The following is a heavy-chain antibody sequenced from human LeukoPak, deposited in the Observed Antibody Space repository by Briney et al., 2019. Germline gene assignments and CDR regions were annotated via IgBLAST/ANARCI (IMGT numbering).Heavy chain of an antibody. CDR2: IVVGSGNT. Sequence: SVKVSCKASGFTFSSSTMQWVRQARGQRLEWIGWIVVGSGNTNYAQKFQERVTITRDMSTSTAYMELSSLTSEDTAVFYCAADGPADLFDGSEDPPRDAFEIWGQGTMVTVSS. V-gene: IGHV1-58*02. J-gene: IGHJ3*02. CDR3: AADGPADLFDGSEDPPRDAFEI. CDR1: GFTFSSST. D-gene: IGHD3-22*01.